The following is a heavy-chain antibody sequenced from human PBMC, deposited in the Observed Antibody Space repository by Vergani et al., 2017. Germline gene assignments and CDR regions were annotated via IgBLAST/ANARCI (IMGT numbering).Heavy chain of an antibody. Sequence: VQLVQSGAEVKKPGSSVKVSCKASGGTFSSYTISWVRQAPGQGLEWMGRIIPILGIANYAQKFQGRVTITADKSTSTAYMELSSLRSEDTAVYYCASVERGGCSGGSCPGDYWGQGTLVTVSS. J-gene: IGHJ4*02. CDR3: ASVERGGCSGGSCPGDY. CDR2: IIPILGIA. CDR1: GGTFSSYT. V-gene: IGHV1-69*02. D-gene: IGHD2-15*01.